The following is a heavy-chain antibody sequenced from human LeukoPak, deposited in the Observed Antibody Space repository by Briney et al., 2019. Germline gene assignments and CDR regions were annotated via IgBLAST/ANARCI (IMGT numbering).Heavy chain of an antibody. CDR2: IIHDGST. CDR3: ARARRYCSGGRCYSASLDY. D-gene: IGHD2-15*01. V-gene: IGHV4-34*12. CDR1: GGSFSDYY. J-gene: IGHJ4*02. Sequence: PSETLSLTCAVYGGSFSDYYWSWIRQPPGKGLEWIGEIIHDGSTNYNPSLKSRVTTSVDSSKNQFSLNLSSVTAADTAVYYCARARRYCSGGRCYSASLDYWGQGTLVTVSS.